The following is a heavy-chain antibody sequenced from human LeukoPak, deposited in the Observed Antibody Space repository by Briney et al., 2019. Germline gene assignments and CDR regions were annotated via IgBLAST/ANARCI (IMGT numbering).Heavy chain of an antibody. CDR1: GGSISSGGYS. CDR2: IYYSGST. V-gene: IGHV4-61*08. Sequence: SGTLSLTCAVSGGSISSGGYSWSWIRQPPGKGLEWIGYIYYSGSTNYNPSLKSRVTISVDTSKNQFSLKLSSVTAADTAVYYCARNQKGFDYWGQGTLVTVSS. J-gene: IGHJ4*02. D-gene: IGHD1-14*01. CDR3: ARNQKGFDY.